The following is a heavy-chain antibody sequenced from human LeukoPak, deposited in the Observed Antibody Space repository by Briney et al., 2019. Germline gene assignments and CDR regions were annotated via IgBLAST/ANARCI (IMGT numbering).Heavy chain of an antibody. J-gene: IGHJ4*02. V-gene: IGHV4-61*01. D-gene: IGHD3-10*01. Sequence: SETLSLTCTVSGGSVSSGSYYWSWIRQPPGKGLECIGYIHYGGNTNYNPSLKSRVTISVDTSKNQFSLKLSSVTAADTAVYYCARGRVLLWFGELGHYYFDYWGQGTLVTVSS. CDR1: GGSVSSGSYY. CDR3: ARGRVLLWFGELGHYYFDY. CDR2: IHYGGNT.